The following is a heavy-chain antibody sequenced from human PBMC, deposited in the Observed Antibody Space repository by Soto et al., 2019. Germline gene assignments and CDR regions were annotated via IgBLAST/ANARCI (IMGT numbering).Heavy chain of an antibody. D-gene: IGHD6-13*01. V-gene: IGHV1-2*04. CDR2: INPNSGGT. J-gene: IGHJ6*02. Sequence: ASVKVSCKASGYTFTGYYMHWVRQAPGQGLEWMGWINPNSGGTNYAQKFQGWVTMTRDTSISTAYMELSRLRSDDTAVYYCAREISSWYPNYYGMDVWGQGTTVTVSS. CDR3: AREISSWYPNYYGMDV. CDR1: GYTFTGYY.